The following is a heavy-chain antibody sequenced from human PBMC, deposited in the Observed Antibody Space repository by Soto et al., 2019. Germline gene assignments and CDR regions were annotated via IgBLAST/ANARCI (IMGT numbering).Heavy chain of an antibody. Sequence: SETLSLTCTVSGGSISSSSYYWGWIRQPPGKGLEWIGSIYYSGSTYYNPSLKSRVTISVDTSKNQFSLKLSSVTAADTAVYYCARGVATVVTSYFDYWGQGTLVTVSS. CDR2: IYYSGST. CDR3: ARGVATVVTSYFDY. V-gene: IGHV4-39*01. J-gene: IGHJ4*02. CDR1: GGSISSSSYY. D-gene: IGHD5-12*01.